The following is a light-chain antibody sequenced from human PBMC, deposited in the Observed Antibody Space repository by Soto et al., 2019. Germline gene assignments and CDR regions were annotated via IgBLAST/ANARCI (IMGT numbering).Light chain of an antibody. CDR2: EGS. J-gene: IGLJ1*01. Sequence: QSALTHPASVSGSPGQSITISCTGTSSDVGSYNLVSWYQQHPGKAPKLMIYEGSKRPSGVSNRFSGSRSGNTASLTISGLQAEDETDYYCCSYAGSSTLFGTGTKVTV. CDR1: SSDVGSYNL. V-gene: IGLV2-23*03. CDR3: CSYAGSSTL.